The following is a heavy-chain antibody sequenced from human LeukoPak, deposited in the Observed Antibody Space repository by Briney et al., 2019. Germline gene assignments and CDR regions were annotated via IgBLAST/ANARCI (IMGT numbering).Heavy chain of an antibody. V-gene: IGHV1-69*04. J-gene: IGHJ3*02. CDR1: GCTFSSYA. D-gene: IGHD3-16*01. CDR3: ARGGAHTDAFDI. Sequence: GASVTVSCKASGCTFSSYAISWVRQAPAQGLEGMGRIIPILGIANYAQKFQGRVTITADKSTSTAYMELSSLRSEDTAVYYCARGGAHTDAFDIWGQGTMVTVSS. CDR2: IIPILGIA.